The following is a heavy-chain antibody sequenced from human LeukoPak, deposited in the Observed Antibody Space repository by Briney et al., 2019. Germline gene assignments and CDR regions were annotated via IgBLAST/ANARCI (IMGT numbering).Heavy chain of an antibody. Sequence: NPSETLSLTCAVYGGSFSGYYWSWIRQPPGKGLEWIGEINHSGSTNYNPSLKSRVTISVDTSKNQFSLKLSSVTAADTAVYYCARVSFDGYYYAFSDYWGQGTLVTVSS. V-gene: IGHV4-34*01. CDR3: ARVSFDGYYYAFSDY. CDR1: GGSFSGYY. D-gene: IGHD3-22*01. CDR2: INHSGST. J-gene: IGHJ4*02.